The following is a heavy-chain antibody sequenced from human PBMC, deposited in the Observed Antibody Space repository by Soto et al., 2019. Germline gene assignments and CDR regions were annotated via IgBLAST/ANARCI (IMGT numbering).Heavy chain of an antibody. V-gene: IGHV4-31*03. Sequence: QVQLQESGPGLVKPSETLSLTCTVSGDSISGGASFWSWIRQPPGKGLEWIANVYYSGSSYYNPSLKSRLTISGDTTKNQFSLQLKSMTAADTVVYYCAKLSCTSSTCYSPGRFDSWGQGTLVTVSS. J-gene: IGHJ5*01. D-gene: IGHD2-2*01. CDR3: AKLSCTSSTCYSPGRFDS. CDR1: GDSISGGASF. CDR2: VYYSGSS.